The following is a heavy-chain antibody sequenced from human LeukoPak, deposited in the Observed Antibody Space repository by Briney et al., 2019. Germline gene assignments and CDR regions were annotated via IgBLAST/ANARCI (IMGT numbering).Heavy chain of an antibody. Sequence: GRSLRLSCAASGFTFSSYAMHWVRQAPGKGLEWVAVISYDGSNKYYADSVKGRFTISRDNSKNTLYPQMNSLRAEDTAVYYCAMEQRKYSAGFTIDYWGQGTLVTVSS. CDR2: ISYDGSNK. V-gene: IGHV3-30-3*01. CDR3: AMEQRKYSAGFTIDY. D-gene: IGHD2-15*01. CDR1: GFTFSSYA. J-gene: IGHJ4*02.